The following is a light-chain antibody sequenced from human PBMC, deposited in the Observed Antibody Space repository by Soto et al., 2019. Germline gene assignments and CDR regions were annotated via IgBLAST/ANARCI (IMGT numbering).Light chain of an antibody. CDR3: SSYAGSNNLGV. CDR1: SSDVGAYNY. Sequence: QSALTQPASVSGSPGQSITISCTATSSDVGAYNYVSWYQQYPGKAPKLMIYEVSKRPSGVPDRFSGSKSGNTASLTVSGLQAEDEADYYCSSYAGSNNLGVFGGGTKLTVL. V-gene: IGLV2-8*01. J-gene: IGLJ3*02. CDR2: EVS.